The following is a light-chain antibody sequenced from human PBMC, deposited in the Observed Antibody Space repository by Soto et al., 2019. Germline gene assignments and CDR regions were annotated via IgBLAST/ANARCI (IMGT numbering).Light chain of an antibody. Sequence: IQLTQSPSSLSASVGDRVTITCRASQDISSYLAWYQQKPGKAPKLLIHAISRLQSGVPSRFSGSGSGTDFTLAINSLQPDDFATYYCQQLNNYPLTFGGGTKVEIK. CDR1: QDISSY. CDR2: AIS. CDR3: QQLNNYPLT. V-gene: IGKV1-9*01. J-gene: IGKJ4*01.